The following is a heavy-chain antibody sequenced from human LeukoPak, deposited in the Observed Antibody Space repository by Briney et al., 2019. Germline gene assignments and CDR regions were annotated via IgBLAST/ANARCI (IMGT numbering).Heavy chain of an antibody. Sequence: PGGSLRLSCAASGFTFSSYSMNWVRQAPGKGLEWVSSIRSSSSYIYYADSVKGRFTISRDNAKNSLYLQMNSLRAEDTAVYYCARELLEGDDILTGYEHWGQGSLVTVSS. CDR3: ARELLEGDDILTGYEH. V-gene: IGHV3-21*01. CDR2: IRSSSSYI. CDR1: GFTFSSYS. J-gene: IGHJ1*01. D-gene: IGHD3-9*01.